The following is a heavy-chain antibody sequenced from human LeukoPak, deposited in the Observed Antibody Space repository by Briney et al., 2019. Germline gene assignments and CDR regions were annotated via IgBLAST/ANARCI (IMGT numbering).Heavy chain of an antibody. J-gene: IGHJ6*02. Sequence: KPSETLSLTCTVSGGSISSYYWSWIRQPPGKGLEWIGYIYYSGSTNYNPSLKSRVTISVDTSKNQFSLKLSSVTAADTAVYYCARGRFLEWSDGMDVWGQGTTVTVSS. D-gene: IGHD3-3*01. CDR3: ARGRFLEWSDGMDV. CDR2: IYYSGST. V-gene: IGHV4-59*01. CDR1: GGSISSYY.